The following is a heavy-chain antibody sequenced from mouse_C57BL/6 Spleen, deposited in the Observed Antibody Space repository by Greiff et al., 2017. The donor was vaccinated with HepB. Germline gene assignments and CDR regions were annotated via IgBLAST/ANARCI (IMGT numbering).Heavy chain of an antibody. D-gene: IGHD1-1*01. CDR1: GFTFSDYG. V-gene: IGHV5-17*01. J-gene: IGHJ1*03. CDR2: ISSGSSTI. Sequence: EVKLVESGGGLVKPGGSLKLSCAASGFTFSDYGMHWVRQAPEKGLEWVAYISSGSSTIYYADTVKGRFTISRDNAKNTLCLQMTSLRSEDTAMYYCARYYDGSSDWYFDVWGTGTTVTVSS. CDR3: ARYYDGSSDWYFDV.